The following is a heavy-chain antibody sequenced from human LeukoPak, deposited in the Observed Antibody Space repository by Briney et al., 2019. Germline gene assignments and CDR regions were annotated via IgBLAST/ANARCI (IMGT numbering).Heavy chain of an antibody. CDR2: IWYDGSNK. J-gene: IGHJ4*02. V-gene: IGHV3-33*01. CDR3: ARLEGYCSSTSCPY. CDR1: GFTFSSYG. Sequence: PGGSLRLSCAASGFTFSSYGMHWVRQAPGKGLEWVAVIWYDGSNKYYADSVKGRFTISRDNAKNSLYLQMNSLRAEDTAVYYCARLEGYCSSTSCPYWGQGTLVTVSS. D-gene: IGHD2-2*01.